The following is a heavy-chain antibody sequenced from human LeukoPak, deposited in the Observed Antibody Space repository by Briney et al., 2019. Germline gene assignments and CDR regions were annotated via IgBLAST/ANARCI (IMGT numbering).Heavy chain of an antibody. V-gene: IGHV1-2*02. J-gene: IGHJ6*03. CDR3: ARRGGKNYGDYVLYYYYMDV. D-gene: IGHD4-17*01. Sequence: ASVKVSCKASGYTFTGYYMHWVRQAPGQGLEWMGWINPNSGGTNYAQKFQGRVTMITDTSTSTAYMELRSLRSDDTAVYYCARRGGKNYGDYVLYYYYMDVWGTGTTVTVSS. CDR1: GYTFTGYY. CDR2: INPNSGGT.